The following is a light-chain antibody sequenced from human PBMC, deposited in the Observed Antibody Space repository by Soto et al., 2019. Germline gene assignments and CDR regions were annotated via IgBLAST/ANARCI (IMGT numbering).Light chain of an antibody. CDR1: QSVSSY. CDR2: DAS. V-gene: IGKV3-20*01. J-gene: IGKJ1*01. CDR3: QQYGSSGT. Sequence: TQAPGTLSVSPWERATLSCRASQSVSSYLAWYQQKPGQAPRLLIYDASNRATGISDRFRGSGSGTDFTLTISRLEPEDFAVYYCQQYGSSGTFGQGTKVDIK.